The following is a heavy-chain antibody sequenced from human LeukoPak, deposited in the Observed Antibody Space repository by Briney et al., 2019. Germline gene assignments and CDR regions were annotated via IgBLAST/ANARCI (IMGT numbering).Heavy chain of an antibody. CDR2: IIPILGIA. V-gene: IGHV1-69*10. J-gene: IGHJ6*03. CDR3: ARVSSTRKYYYYYMDV. D-gene: IGHD2-2*01. CDR1: GGTFSSYT. Sequence: GASVNVSCKASGGTFSSYTISWVRQAPGREREWMGWIIPILGIANYAQKFQGRVTITADKSTSTAYMELSSLRSEDTAVYYCARVSSTRKYYYYYMDVWGKGTTVTVSS.